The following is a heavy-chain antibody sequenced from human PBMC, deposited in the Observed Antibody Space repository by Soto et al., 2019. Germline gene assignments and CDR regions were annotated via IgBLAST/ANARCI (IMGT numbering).Heavy chain of an antibody. CDR2: IKQDGSEK. CDR1: GFTVSNYW. D-gene: IGHD6-25*01. CDR3: AREKRANGYFDY. V-gene: IGHV3-7*01. Sequence: GGSLRLSCEASGFTVSNYWMSWVRQAPGKGLEWVANIKQDGSEKYFVGSVNGRFTISRDNAKNSLFLQVNSLRAEDTAVYYCAREKRANGYFDYWGQGTLVTSPQ. J-gene: IGHJ4*02.